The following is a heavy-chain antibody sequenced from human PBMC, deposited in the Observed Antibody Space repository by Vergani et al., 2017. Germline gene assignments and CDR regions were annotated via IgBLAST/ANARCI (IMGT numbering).Heavy chain of an antibody. CDR2: IHHSGDT. J-gene: IGHJ6*02. Sequence: QVQLQESGPGLVKPSETLTLICDVSDSSIMTNPYWGWFRQSPGKGLEWIGCIHHSGDTHYNSSLKSRVSISIVSSSKFSLSLASWTAAHTAIYYCARHRGSGGFFPSSYFYGRDVWGHGTTVTVSS. V-gene: IGHV4-38-2*01. CDR1: DSSIMTNPY. D-gene: IGHD3-10*01. CDR3: ARHRGSGGFFPSSYFYGRDV.